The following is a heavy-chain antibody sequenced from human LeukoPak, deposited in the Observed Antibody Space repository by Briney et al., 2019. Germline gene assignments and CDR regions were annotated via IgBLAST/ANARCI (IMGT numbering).Heavy chain of an antibody. CDR2: IVHDGGET. CDR3: ARIVVTLDY. Sequence: PGGSLRLACAASGLTFSGYTMSWVRQAPGKGLEWVANIVHDGGETYYLDSVKGRFTISRDNAKNSLYLHMNSLRAEDTAVYYCARIVVTLDYWGRGTLVTVSS. J-gene: IGHJ4*02. CDR1: GLTFSGYT. V-gene: IGHV3-7*01. D-gene: IGHD2-15*01.